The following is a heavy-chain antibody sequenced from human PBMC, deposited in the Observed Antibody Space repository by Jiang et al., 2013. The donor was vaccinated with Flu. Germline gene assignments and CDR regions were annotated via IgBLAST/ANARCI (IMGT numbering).Heavy chain of an antibody. V-gene: IGHV5-51*01. CDR2: IYPGDSET. J-gene: IGHJ4*02. CDR3: ARRSGRWSEFDY. Sequence: GAEVKKPGESLKISCKGSGHTFTNYWIAWVRQTPGKGLEWMGIIYPGDSETKYSPSFQGRITISADYSITTAYLQWSSLEASDTAVYYCARRSGRWSEFDYWGQGTLVTVSS. D-gene: IGHD6-19*01. CDR1: GHTFTNYW.